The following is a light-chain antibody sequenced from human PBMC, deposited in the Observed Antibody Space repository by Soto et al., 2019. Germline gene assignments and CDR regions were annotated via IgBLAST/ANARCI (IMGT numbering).Light chain of an antibody. CDR3: QQSYTTPRT. V-gene: IGKV1-39*01. J-gene: IGKJ1*01. CDR1: QSISTF. CDR2: AAS. Sequence: DIQMTQSSSSLSASVGDRVSVTCRASQSISTFLNWYQQRPGEAPKLLIYAASSLQSGVPSRFSGSGSGADFTLTIGSLQPEDFATYYCQQSYTTPRTFGQGTKVDIK.